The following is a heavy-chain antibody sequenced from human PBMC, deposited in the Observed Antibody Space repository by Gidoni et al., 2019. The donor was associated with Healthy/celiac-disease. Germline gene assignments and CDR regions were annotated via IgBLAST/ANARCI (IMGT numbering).Heavy chain of an antibody. J-gene: IGHJ4*02. CDR3: ARAGLAAGPEESDY. D-gene: IGHD6-13*01. V-gene: IGHV3-21*01. CDR2: ISSSSSYI. Sequence: EVQLVESGGGLVKPGGSLRLSCAASGFTFRSYSMNWVRQAPGKGLEWVSSISSSSSYIYYADSVKGRFTISRDNAKNSLYLQMNSLRAEDTAVYYCARAGLAAGPEESDYWGQGTLVTVSS. CDR1: GFTFRSYS.